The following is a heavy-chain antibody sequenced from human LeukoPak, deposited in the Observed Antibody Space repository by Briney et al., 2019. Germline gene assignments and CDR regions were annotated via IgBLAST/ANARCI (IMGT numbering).Heavy chain of an antibody. J-gene: IGHJ4*02. D-gene: IGHD1-1*01. Sequence: SETLSLTCTVSGGSISSYYWTWIRQTPGKGLEWIGYKYYDGNSGNTNYNPSLESRVTISVDTSKNHVSLNLTSVTAADTAVYYCVRPESAGTKYRFDYWGQGALVTVSS. CDR2: KYYDGNSGNT. CDR1: GGSISSYY. V-gene: IGHV4-59*01. CDR3: VRPESAGTKYRFDY.